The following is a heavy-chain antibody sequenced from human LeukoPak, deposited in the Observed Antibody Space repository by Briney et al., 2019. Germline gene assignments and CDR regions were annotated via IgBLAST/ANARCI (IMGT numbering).Heavy chain of an antibody. CDR1: GFTFSSYA. V-gene: IGHV3-23*01. CDR2: ISGSGGST. D-gene: IGHD3-3*01. CDR3: AKDGPLLWSGYYNFDY. Sequence: GGSLRLSCAASGFTFSSYAMSWVRQAPGQGLVWVSAISGSGGSTYYADSVRGRFTISRDNSKNTPYLQMNSLRAEDTAVYYCAKDGPLLWSGYYNFDYWGQGTLVTVSS. J-gene: IGHJ4*02.